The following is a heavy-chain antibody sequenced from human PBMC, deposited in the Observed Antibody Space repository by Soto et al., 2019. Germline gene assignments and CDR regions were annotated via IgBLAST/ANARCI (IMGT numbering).Heavy chain of an antibody. CDR3: ARGGWRHIDY. CDR2: IDNSGGT. V-gene: IGHV4-59*12. D-gene: IGHD3-3*01. CDR1: SVSISNYK. Sequence: PSETLSLTCSVSSVSISNYKWSWIRQTPGKGLEWIGYIDNSGGTSYSPSLRSRVTMSVGTSPKQFSLRLTSVTAADTAVYYCARGGWRHIDYWGQGTLVTVSS. J-gene: IGHJ4*02.